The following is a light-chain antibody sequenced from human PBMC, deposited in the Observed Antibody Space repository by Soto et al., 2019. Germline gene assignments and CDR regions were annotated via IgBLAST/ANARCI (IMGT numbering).Light chain of an antibody. J-gene: IGLJ3*02. V-gene: IGLV1-40*01. CDR2: GNT. CDR1: SSNIGAGYD. CDR3: QSYDSSLSGYR. Sequence: QSVLTQPPSVSGAPGQRVTISCTGSSSNIGAGYDVHWYQHLPGTAPRLLIYGNTNRPSGVPDRFSGSKSGTSASLAITGLQAEDEAEYYCQSYDSSLSGYRFGGGNQLNVL.